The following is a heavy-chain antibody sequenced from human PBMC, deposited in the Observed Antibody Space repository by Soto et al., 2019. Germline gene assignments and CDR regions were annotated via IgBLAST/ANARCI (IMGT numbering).Heavy chain of an antibody. J-gene: IGHJ5*02. V-gene: IGHV6-1*01. CDR1: GDSVSSNSAA. D-gene: IGHD2-15*01. CDR3: ARQTVRVSGYCSGGSCYPQSDWFDP. Sequence: SQTLSLTCAISGDSVSSNSAAWDWIRQSPSRGLEWLGRTYYRSKWYNDYAVSVKSRITINPDTSKNQFSLQLNSVTPEDTAVYYCARQTVRVSGYCSGGSCYPQSDWFDPWGQGTLATVSS. CDR2: TYYRSKWYN.